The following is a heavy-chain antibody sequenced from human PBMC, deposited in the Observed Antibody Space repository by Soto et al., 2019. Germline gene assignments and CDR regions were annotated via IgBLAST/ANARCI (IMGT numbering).Heavy chain of an antibody. CDR3: ARANPKEITIFGVVQYLDY. D-gene: IGHD3-3*01. V-gene: IGHV4-34*01. Sequence: SETLSLTCAVYGGSFSGYYWSWIRQPPGKGLEWIGEINHSGSTNYNPSLKSRVTISVDTSKNQFSLKLSSVTAADTAVYYCARANPKEITIFGVVQYLDYWGQGTLVTV. J-gene: IGHJ4*02. CDR2: INHSGST. CDR1: GGSFSGYY.